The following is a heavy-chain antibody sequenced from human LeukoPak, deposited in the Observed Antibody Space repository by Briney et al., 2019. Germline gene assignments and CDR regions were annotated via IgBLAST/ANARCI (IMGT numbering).Heavy chain of an antibody. CDR1: GFTFDDYA. D-gene: IGHD6-19*01. V-gene: IGHV3-9*01. CDR3: AKAPSGIAVAGYFDY. CDR2: XXWNSGSI. Sequence: GGSLRLSCAASGFTFDDYAMHWVRQAPGKGLXXXXXXXWNSGSIGYADSVKGRFTISRDNAKNSLYLQMNSLRAEDTALYYCAKAPSGIAVAGYFDYWGQGTLVTVSS. J-gene: IGHJ4*02.